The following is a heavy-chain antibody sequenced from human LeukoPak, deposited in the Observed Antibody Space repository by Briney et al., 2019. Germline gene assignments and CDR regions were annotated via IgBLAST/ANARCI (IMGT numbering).Heavy chain of an antibody. V-gene: IGHV1-2*02. CDR2: INPNSGGT. CDR1: GYTFTGYY. Sequence: ASVKVSCKASGYTFTGYYMHWVRQAPGQGLEWMGWINPNSGGTNYAQKFQGRVTMTRDTSISTAYMELSRLRSDDTAVYYCAREVNIVAAGVDYWGQGTLVTVSS. CDR3: AREVNIVAAGVDY. J-gene: IGHJ4*02. D-gene: IGHD5-12*01.